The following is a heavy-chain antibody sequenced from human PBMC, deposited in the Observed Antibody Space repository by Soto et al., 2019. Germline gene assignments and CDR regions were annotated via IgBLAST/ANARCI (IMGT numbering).Heavy chain of an antibody. CDR3: ARTLGYCSSTSCQGWYFDL. D-gene: IGHD2-2*01. Sequence: EVQLVESGGGLVQPGGSLRLSCAASGFTFSSYWIHWVRQAPGKGLVWVSRINSDGSSTGYADSVKGRFTISRDNAKNTLYLQMNSLRAEDTAVYYCARTLGYCSSTSCQGWYFDLWGRGTLVTVSS. J-gene: IGHJ2*01. V-gene: IGHV3-74*01. CDR2: INSDGSST. CDR1: GFTFSSYW.